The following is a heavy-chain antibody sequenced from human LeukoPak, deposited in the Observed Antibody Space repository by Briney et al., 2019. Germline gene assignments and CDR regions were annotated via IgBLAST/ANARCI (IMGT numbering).Heavy chain of an antibody. CDR1: GGTFSSYA. J-gene: IGHJ6*03. CDR2: IIPIFGTA. V-gene: IGHV1-69*06. Sequence: SVKVSCKASGGTFSSYAIGWVRQAPGQGLEWMGGIIPIFGTANYAQKFQGRVTITADKSTSTAYMELSSLRSEDTAVYYCARALGYCSSTSCYDLTYYYYYYMDVWGKGTTVTVSS. D-gene: IGHD2-2*01. CDR3: ARALGYCSSTSCYDLTYYYYYYMDV.